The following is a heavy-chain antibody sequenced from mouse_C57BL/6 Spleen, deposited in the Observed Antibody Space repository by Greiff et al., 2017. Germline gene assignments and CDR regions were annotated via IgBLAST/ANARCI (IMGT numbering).Heavy chain of an antibody. CDR1: GYTFTSYW. J-gene: IGHJ4*01. CDR2: INPSNGGT. D-gene: IGHD2-4*01. V-gene: IGHV1-53*01. Sequence: QVQLKQPGTELVKPGASVKLSCKASGYTFTSYWMHWVKQRPGQGLEWIGNINPSNGGTNYNEKFKSKATRTVDKSSSTAYMQLSSLTSEDSAVYYCVKGGDYDYDDYYAMDYWGQGTAVTVSS. CDR3: VKGGDYDYDDYYAMDY.